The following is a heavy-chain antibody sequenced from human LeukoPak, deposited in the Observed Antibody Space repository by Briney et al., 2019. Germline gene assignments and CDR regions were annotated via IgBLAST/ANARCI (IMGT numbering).Heavy chain of an antibody. Sequence: SETLSLTCAVSGYSISSGYYWGWIRQPPGQGLEWIGSIYHSGSTYYNPSLKSRVTISVDTSKNQFSLKLSSVTAADTAVYYCARDLSYYGSGSSDWGQGTLVTVSS. V-gene: IGHV4-38-2*02. CDR2: IYHSGST. CDR1: GYSISSGYY. CDR3: ARDLSYYGSGSSD. D-gene: IGHD3-10*01. J-gene: IGHJ4*02.